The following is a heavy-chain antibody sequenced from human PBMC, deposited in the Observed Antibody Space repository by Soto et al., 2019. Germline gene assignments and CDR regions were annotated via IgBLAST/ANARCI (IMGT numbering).Heavy chain of an antibody. CDR3: ARDRLGYCSSTSCPSMYYYYGMDV. D-gene: IGHD2-2*01. CDR1: GGSISSGDYY. CDR2: IYYSGST. V-gene: IGHV4-30-4*01. J-gene: IGHJ6*02. Sequence: SSETLSLTCTVAGGSISSGDYYWSWIRQPPGKGLEWIGYIYYSGSTYYNPSLKSRVTISVDTSKNQFSLKLSSVTAADTAVYYCARDRLGYCSSTSCPSMYYYYGMDVWGQGTTVTVSS.